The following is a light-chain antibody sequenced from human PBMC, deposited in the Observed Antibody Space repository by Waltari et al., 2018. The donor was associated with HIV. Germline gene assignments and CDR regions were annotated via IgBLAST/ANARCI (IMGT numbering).Light chain of an antibody. V-gene: IGKV2-24*01. CDR2: KIS. Sequence: DIVLTQTPVSSRVTLGQPASISCRSSQSLRHSDGHTYLSWLQQRPGQSPRLLIFKISSRISGVSDRFRAYGTWTNFTLEISSVEHEDAGIYHCMQATQFPRTFGQGTKLEIK. J-gene: IGKJ2*01. CDR3: MQATQFPRT. CDR1: QSLRHSDGHTY.